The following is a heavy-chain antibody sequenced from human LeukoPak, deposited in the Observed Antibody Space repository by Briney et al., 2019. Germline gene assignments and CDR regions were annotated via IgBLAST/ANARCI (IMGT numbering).Heavy chain of an antibody. J-gene: IGHJ4*02. CDR1: GFTFSSYA. V-gene: IGHV3-30-3*01. Sequence: GGSLRLSCAASGFTFSSYAIHWVRQAPGKGLEWVAVISYDGSNKYYADSVKGRFTISRDNSKNTLYLQMNSLRAEDTAVYYYARESIAVAGTLGYWGQGTLVTVSS. CDR2: ISYDGSNK. CDR3: ARESIAVAGTLGY. D-gene: IGHD6-19*01.